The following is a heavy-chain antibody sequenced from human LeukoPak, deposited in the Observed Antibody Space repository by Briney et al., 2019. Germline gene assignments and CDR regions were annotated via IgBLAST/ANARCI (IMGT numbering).Heavy chain of an antibody. Sequence: GGSLRLSCSASGFTFSTYFRHWVRQPPGKGLECVSPITGSGGSTYYADSVKGRFTISRDNSKNTLYLQMSSLRAEDTAVYYCVRDQRGGSSGYYDSWGQGTLVTVSS. CDR1: GFTFSTYF. CDR2: ITGSGGST. J-gene: IGHJ4*02. CDR3: VRDQRGGSSGYYDS. V-gene: IGHV3-64D*06. D-gene: IGHD3-22*01.